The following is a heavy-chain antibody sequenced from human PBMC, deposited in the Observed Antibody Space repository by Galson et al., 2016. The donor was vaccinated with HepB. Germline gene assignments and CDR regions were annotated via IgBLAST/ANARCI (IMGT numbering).Heavy chain of an antibody. CDR2: IWYDGSNK. J-gene: IGHJ4*02. CDR1: QFTFSSYG. V-gene: IGHV3-33*08. D-gene: IGHD5-12*01. Sequence: SLRLSCAASQFTFSSYGMHWVRQAPGKGLEWVAVIWYDGSNKYYTDSVKGRFTISRDNSKNTLYLQMNRLRAEDTAVYYCARDRYSTSRGPIHYWGQGTLVTVSS. CDR3: ARDRYSTSRGPIHY.